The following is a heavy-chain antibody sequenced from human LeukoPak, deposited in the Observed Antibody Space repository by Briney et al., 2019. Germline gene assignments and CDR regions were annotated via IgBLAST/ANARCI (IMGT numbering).Heavy chain of an antibody. J-gene: IGHJ4*02. CDR2: ISSSSSTI. CDR1: GFSFSSNH. Sequence: GGSLRLSCATSGFSFSSNHMNWVRQAPGKGLEWISYISSSSSTIYYADSVKGRFTISRDNAKKSLYLQMNSLRAEDTAVYYCARDRVSGFGPDYWGQGTLVTVSS. V-gene: IGHV3-48*04. CDR3: ARDRVSGFGPDY. D-gene: IGHD3-10*01.